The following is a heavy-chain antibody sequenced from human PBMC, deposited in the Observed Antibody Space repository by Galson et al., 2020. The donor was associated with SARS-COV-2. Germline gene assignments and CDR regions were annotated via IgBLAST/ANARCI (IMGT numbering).Heavy chain of an antibody. CDR1: GGSFSGYY. CDR2: INHSGST. V-gene: IGHV4-34*01. Sequence: SETLSLTCAVYGGSFSGYYWSWIRQPPGKGLEWIGEINHSGSTNYNPSLKSRVTISVDTSKNQFSLKLSSVTAADTAVYYCATALDRVAFDIWGQGTMVTVSS. CDR3: ATALDRVAFDI. J-gene: IGHJ3*02. D-gene: IGHD1-1*01.